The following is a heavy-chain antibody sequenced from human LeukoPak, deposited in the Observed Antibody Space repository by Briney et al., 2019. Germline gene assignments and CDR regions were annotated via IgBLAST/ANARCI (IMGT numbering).Heavy chain of an antibody. J-gene: IGHJ4*02. Sequence: SETLSLTCAVYGGSFSGYYWSWIRQPPGKGLEWIGEINHSGSTNYNPSLKSRVTISVDTSKNQFSLKLSSLTAADTAVYYCARGRGDPGYYFDYWGQGTLVTVSS. CDR3: ARGRGDPGYYFDY. D-gene: IGHD2-21*01. V-gene: IGHV4-34*01. CDR1: GGSFSGYY. CDR2: INHSGST.